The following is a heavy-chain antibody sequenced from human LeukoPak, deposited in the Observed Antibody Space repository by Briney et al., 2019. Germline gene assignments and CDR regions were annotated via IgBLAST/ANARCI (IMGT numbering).Heavy chain of an antibody. V-gene: IGHV4-38-2*02. CDR1: GYSISSGYY. J-gene: IGHJ4*02. Sequence: SETLSLTCTASGYSISSGYYWGWIRQPPGKGLEWIGSIYHSGSTYYNPSLKSRVTISVDTSKNQFSLKLSSVTAADTAMYYCARVEDTAMTFGYWGQGTLVTVSS. D-gene: IGHD5-18*01. CDR2: IYHSGST. CDR3: ARVEDTAMTFGY.